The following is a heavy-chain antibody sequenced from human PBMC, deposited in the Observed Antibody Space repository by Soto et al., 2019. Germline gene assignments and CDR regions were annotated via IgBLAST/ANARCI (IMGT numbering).Heavy chain of an antibody. CDR2: TIPIFGTA. D-gene: IGHD3-22*01. V-gene: IGHV1-69*13. J-gene: IGHJ6*02. CDR3: ATLAERAMIVVVGPYYYYYGMDV. Sequence: SGKVSCKASGGTFSSYAISWVRQAPGQGLEWMGGTIPIFGTANYAQKFQGRVTITADESTSTAYMELSSLRSEDTAVYYCATLAERAMIVVVGPYYYYYGMDVWGQGTTVTVSS. CDR1: GGTFSSYA.